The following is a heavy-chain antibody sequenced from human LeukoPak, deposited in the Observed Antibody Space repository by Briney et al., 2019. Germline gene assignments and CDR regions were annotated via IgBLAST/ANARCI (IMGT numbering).Heavy chain of an antibody. V-gene: IGHV4-61*02. CDR3: ARRPRRIAAAGTSRFEMYPSYFDY. CDR2: IYTSGST. J-gene: IGHJ4*02. D-gene: IGHD6-13*01. Sequence: PSQTLSLTCTVSGGSISSGSYYWSWIRQPAGKGLEWIGRIYTSGSTNYNPSLKSRVTISVDTSKNQFSLKLSSVTAADTAVYYCARRPRRIAAAGTSRFEMYPSYFDYWGQGTLVTVSS. CDR1: GGSISSGSYY.